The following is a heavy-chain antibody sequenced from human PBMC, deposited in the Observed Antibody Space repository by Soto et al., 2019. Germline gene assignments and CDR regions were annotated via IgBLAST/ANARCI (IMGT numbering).Heavy chain of an antibody. J-gene: IGHJ4*02. V-gene: IGHV3-49*04. CDR2: IRSTIYGGTT. CDR1: GFTFGDDA. D-gene: IGHD5-18*01. Sequence: GGSLRLSCTTSGFTFGDDAITWVRQAPGKGLEWVGFIRSTIYGGTTEYAASVKGRFTISRDDSKSIAYLQVSSLKTEDTAVYYCARTHLWYYTYSFDYWGQGTLVTVSS. CDR3: ARTHLWYYTYSFDY.